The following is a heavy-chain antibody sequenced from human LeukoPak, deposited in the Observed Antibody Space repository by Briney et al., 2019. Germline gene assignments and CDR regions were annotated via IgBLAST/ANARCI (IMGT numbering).Heavy chain of an antibody. J-gene: IGHJ3*02. Sequence: PGGSLRLSCAASGFTFSSYAMHWVRQAPGKGLEWVAVISYDGSNKYYADSVKGRFTISRDNSKNTLYLQMNSLRAEDTAVYYCARDRSRWKLFSFDIWGQGTMVTVSS. CDR1: GFTFSSYA. CDR2: ISYDGSNK. V-gene: IGHV3-30-3*01. D-gene: IGHD1-26*01. CDR3: ARDRSRWKLFSFDI.